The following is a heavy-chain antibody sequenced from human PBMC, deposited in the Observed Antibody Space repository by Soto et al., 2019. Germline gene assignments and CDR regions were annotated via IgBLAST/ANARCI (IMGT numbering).Heavy chain of an antibody. D-gene: IGHD5-18*01. CDR1: GGTFSSYA. CDR2: IIPIFGTA. J-gene: IGHJ5*02. V-gene: IGHV1-69*01. CDR3: ARDRGYTAMAINWFDP. Sequence: QVQLVQSGAEVKKPGSSVKVSCKASGGTFSSYAISWVRQAPGQGLEWMGGIIPIFGTANYAQKFQGRVTITADESTSTGYMELSSLRSEDTAVYYCARDRGYTAMAINWFDPWGQGTLVTVSS.